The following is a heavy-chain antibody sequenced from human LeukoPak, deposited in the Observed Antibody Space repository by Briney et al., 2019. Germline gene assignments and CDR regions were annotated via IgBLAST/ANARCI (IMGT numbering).Heavy chain of an antibody. CDR3: ARSEYCGGRSCHPSWNGMDV. CDR2: MCDNGVS. CDR1: GYSISTYC. Sequence: SETLSLTCTVSGYSISTYCWSWIRQAPGKGLEWIGYMCDNGVSSYNPSLRSRVTISVDTSKKRFFLYLNSMTTADAAVYHCARSEYCGGRSCHPSWNGMDVWGQGTMVTVSS. D-gene: IGHD2-21*01. V-gene: IGHV4-59*03. J-gene: IGHJ6*02.